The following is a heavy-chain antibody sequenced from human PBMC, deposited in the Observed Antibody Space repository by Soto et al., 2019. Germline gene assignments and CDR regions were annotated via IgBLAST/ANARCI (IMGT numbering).Heavy chain of an antibody. D-gene: IGHD3-10*01. CDR2: IYYSGNTDIGRP. Sequence: SETLSLTCTVSGGSISSYFWSWIRQPPGRGLEWIGYIYYSGNTDIGRPDYNPSLESRVTISVDTSKNHFSLKLSSVTAADTAVYHCARGFSVRGRLDYWGQGTLVTVSS. J-gene: IGHJ4*02. V-gene: IGHV4-59*01. CDR3: ARGFSVRGRLDY. CDR1: GGSISSYF.